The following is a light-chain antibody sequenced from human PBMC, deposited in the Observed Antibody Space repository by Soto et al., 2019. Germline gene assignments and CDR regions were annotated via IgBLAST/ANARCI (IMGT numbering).Light chain of an antibody. CDR1: SSDVGSYNL. J-gene: IGLJ2*01. Sequence: QSALTQPAPVSGSPGQSITISCTGTSSDVGSYNLVSWYQQYPGKAPKFIIYEVSKRPSGVSNRFSGSKSGNTASLTISGLQAEDEADYYCCSYAGSTTHVVFGGGTKLTVL. CDR3: CSYAGSTTHVV. V-gene: IGLV2-23*02. CDR2: EVS.